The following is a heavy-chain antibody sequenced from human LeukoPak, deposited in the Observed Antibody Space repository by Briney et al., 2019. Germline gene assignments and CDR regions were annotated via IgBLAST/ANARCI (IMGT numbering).Heavy chain of an antibody. CDR1: GGTFSSHA. J-gene: IGHJ6*03. D-gene: IGHD5-12*01. CDR3: ASGLSGLRSYYYYYMDV. V-gene: IGHV1-69*01. Sequence: SVKVSCKASGGTFSSHAISWVRQAPGQGLEWMGGIIPIFGTENYAQKFQGRVTITADESTSTAYMELSSLRSEDTAVYYCASGLSGLRSYYYYYMDVWGKGTTVTISS. CDR2: IIPIFGTE.